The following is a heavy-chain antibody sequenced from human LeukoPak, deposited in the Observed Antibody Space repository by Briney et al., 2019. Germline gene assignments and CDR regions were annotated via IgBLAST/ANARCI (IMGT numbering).Heavy chain of an antibody. V-gene: IGHV4-31*03. CDR3: ARHQTILGIDY. Sequence: SETLSLTCTVSGASFTSGGYFWSWIRQYPGKGLEWIGYIYYSGSTYYNPSLKSRATISADTSKNQFSLKVRSVTAADTAVYYCARHQTILGIDYWGQGTLVTVSS. CDR1: GASFTSGGYF. CDR2: IYYSGST. D-gene: IGHD2/OR15-2a*01. J-gene: IGHJ4*02.